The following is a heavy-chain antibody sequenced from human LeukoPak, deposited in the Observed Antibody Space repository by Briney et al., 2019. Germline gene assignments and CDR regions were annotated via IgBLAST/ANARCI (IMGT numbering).Heavy chain of an antibody. J-gene: IGHJ4*02. CDR3: AKSRGSGSNMARGVNFDY. CDR2: ISDGGGIT. Sequence: PGGSLRLSCAASGFTFSDYGMTWVRQAPGKGLEWVSTISDGGGITYYADSVKGRFTISRDNSKNTLFLQMNSLRAEDAAVYYCAKSRGSGSNMARGVNFDYWGQGTLVTVSS. V-gene: IGHV3-23*01. D-gene: IGHD3-10*01. CDR1: GFTFSDYG.